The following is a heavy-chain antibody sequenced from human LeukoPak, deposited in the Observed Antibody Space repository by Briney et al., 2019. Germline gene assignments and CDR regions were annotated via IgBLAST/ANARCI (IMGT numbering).Heavy chain of an antibody. J-gene: IGHJ5*02. CDR3: ARGVSSYLSYNWFDP. CDR1: GYTFTGYY. CDR2: INPNSGGT. Sequence: ASVKVSCKASGYTFTGYYMHWVRQAPGQGLEWMGWINPNSGGTNYAQKFQGRVTMTRDTSISTAYMELSGLRSDDTAVYYCARGVSSYLSYNWFDPWGQGTLVTVSS. D-gene: IGHD6-6*01. V-gene: IGHV1-2*02.